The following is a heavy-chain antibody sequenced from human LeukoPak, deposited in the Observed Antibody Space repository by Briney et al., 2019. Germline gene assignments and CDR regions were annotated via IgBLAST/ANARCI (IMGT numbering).Heavy chain of an antibody. CDR3: ARDHARDGYNF. CDR1: EFTFSSYW. Sequence: GGSLRLSCAASEFTFSSYWMNWVRQAPGKGLEWVANIMQDGSEKYYVDSVKGGFTISRDNAKNSLYLQMNSLRVEDTAVYYCARDHARDGYNFWGQGTLVTVSS. D-gene: IGHD5-24*01. J-gene: IGHJ4*02. CDR2: IMQDGSEK. V-gene: IGHV3-7*01.